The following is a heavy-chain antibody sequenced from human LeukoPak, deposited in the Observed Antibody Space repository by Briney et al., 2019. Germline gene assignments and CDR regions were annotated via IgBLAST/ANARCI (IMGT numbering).Heavy chain of an antibody. CDR2: ISYDGSNK. J-gene: IGHJ4*02. CDR3: ARDPAEGDYDILTGYSYFDH. V-gene: IGHV3-30*09. CDR1: GFTFSSYA. Sequence: PGGSLRLSCAASGFTFSSYAMHWVRQAPGKGLEWVAVISYDGSNKYYADSVKSRFAISRDNSKNTLYLQMNSLRAEDTAVYYCARDPAEGDYDILTGYSYFDHWGQGTLVTVSS. D-gene: IGHD3-9*01.